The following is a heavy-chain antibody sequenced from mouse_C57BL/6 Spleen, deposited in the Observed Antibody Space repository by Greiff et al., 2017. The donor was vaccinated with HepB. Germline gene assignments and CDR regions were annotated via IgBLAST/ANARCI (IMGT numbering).Heavy chain of an antibody. J-gene: IGHJ3*01. V-gene: IGHV5-4*01. D-gene: IGHD6-1*01. CDR2: ISDGGSYT. CDR3: ARDSPFGY. CDR1: GFTFSSYA. Sequence: EVLLVESGGGLVKPGGSLKLSCAASGFTFSSYAMPWVRQTPEKRLEWVATISDGGSYTYYPNNVKGRFTISRDNAKNNLYLQMSHLKSEDTAMYYCARDSPFGYWGQGTLVTVSA.